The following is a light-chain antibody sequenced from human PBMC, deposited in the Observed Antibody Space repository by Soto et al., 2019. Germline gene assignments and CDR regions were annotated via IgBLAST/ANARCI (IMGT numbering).Light chain of an antibody. CDR2: AAS. Sequence: AIRMTQSPSSFSASTGDRVTITCRACQGISSYLAWYQQKPGKAPKLLIYAASTLQSGVPSRFSGSGSGTDFTLTISCLQSEDFATYYCQQYYSYPWTFGQGTNVDIK. CDR1: QGISSY. J-gene: IGKJ1*01. V-gene: IGKV1-8*01. CDR3: QQYYSYPWT.